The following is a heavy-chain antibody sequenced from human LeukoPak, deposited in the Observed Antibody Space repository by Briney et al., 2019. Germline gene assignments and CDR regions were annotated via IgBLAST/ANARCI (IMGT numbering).Heavy chain of an antibody. D-gene: IGHD3-22*01. CDR3: AKDYYDSSGYYNYGMDV. V-gene: IGHV3-30*18. CDR1: GFTFSSYG. Sequence: GGSLRLSCAASGFTFSSYGMHWVRQAPGKGLEWVAVISYDGSNKYYADSVKGRFTISRDNSKNTLYLQMNSLRAEDTAVYYCAKDYYDSSGYYNYGMDVWGQGTTVTVPS. J-gene: IGHJ6*02. CDR2: ISYDGSNK.